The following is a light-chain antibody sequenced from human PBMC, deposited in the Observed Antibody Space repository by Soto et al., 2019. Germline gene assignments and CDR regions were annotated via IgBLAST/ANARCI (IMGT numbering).Light chain of an antibody. CDR2: DDT. Sequence: SYYLTQPPSVTVDPGQTATITCWGNRIGTKSVHWYQQKPGQAPVLVVYDDTDRPSGISARFSGSNSGNTATLTINWVEAAEQVDLECEVWDSTRSHYVSGSGTRV. CDR1: RIGTKS. CDR3: EVWDSTRSHYV. J-gene: IGLJ1*01. V-gene: IGLV3-21*02.